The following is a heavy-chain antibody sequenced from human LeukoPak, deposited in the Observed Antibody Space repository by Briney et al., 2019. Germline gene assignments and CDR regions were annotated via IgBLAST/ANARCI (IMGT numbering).Heavy chain of an antibody. CDR2: INAGNGNT. V-gene: IGHV1-3*01. J-gene: IGHJ4*02. CDR3: AKIAVAGNFDY. CDR1: GYTFTSYA. Sequence: ASVNVSCKASGYTFTSYAMHWVRQAPGQRLEWMGWINAGNGNTKYSQKFQGRVTITRDTSASTAYMELSSLRSEDTAVYYCAKIAVAGNFDYWGQGTLVTVSS. D-gene: IGHD6-19*01.